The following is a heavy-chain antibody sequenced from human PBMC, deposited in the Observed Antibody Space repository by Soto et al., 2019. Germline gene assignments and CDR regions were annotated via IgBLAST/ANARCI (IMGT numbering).Heavy chain of an antibody. V-gene: IGHV1-18*01. CDR3: AGVTPPTDS. J-gene: IGHJ5*01. D-gene: IGHD3-16*01. CDR2: ISAYNTNT. CDR1: GYTFTSYH. Sequence: QVQLVQSGAEVKKPGASVKVSCKTSGYTFTSYHISWVRQAPGQGLEWMGWISAYNTNTNYAQKFQGRVTMTTDTLTSTAYMELRSLRSADSAVYYCAGVTPPTDSGGQGTLVTVSS.